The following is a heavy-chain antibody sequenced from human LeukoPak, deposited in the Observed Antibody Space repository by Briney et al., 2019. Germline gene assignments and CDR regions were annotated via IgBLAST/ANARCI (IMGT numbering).Heavy chain of an antibody. J-gene: IGHJ4*02. V-gene: IGHV4-34*01. D-gene: IGHD1-26*01. CDR2: INHSGST. Sequence: PSETLSLTCAVYGGSFSGYYWSWIRQPPGKGLERIGEINHSGSTNYNPSLKSRVTISVDTSKNQFSLKLSSVTAADTAVYYCARLPRGATPFDYWGQGTLVTVSS. CDR3: ARLPRGATPFDY. CDR1: GGSFSGYY.